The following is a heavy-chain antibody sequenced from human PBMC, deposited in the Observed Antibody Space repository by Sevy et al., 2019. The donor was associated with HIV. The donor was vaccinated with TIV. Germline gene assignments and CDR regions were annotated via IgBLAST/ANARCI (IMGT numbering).Heavy chain of an antibody. V-gene: IGHV1-18*01. D-gene: IGHD1-26*01. CDR1: GYTFSTFG. J-gene: IGHJ4*02. CDR2: ISADNDNT. Sequence: ASVKVSCKASGYTFSTFGISWVRQAPGQGLEWMGWISADNDNTNFAQKLQGRFTMTTDTSTSTAHMELRSLRSDDTAVYYCARAGAVGANTRADFWGQGTLVTVSS. CDR3: ARAGAVGANTRADF.